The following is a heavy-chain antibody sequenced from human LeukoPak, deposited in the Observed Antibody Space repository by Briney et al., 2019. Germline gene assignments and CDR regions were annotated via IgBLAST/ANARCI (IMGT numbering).Heavy chain of an antibody. Sequence: AASVKVSCKTSGYTFNRYAISWVRQAPGRGLEWMGWVSTQFGNTTFAQNFQGRLTLTIDTSTAAAYMELRNLRSGDTAVYYCARDRGGPIFGAFIRPYYFDSWGRGTLVTVSS. CDR3: ARDRGGPIFGAFIRPYYFDS. CDR2: VSTQFGNT. J-gene: IGHJ4*02. CDR1: GYTFNRYA. D-gene: IGHD3-3*01. V-gene: IGHV1-18*01.